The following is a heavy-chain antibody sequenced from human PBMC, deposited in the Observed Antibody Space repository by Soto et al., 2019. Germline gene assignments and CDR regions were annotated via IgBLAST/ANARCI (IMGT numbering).Heavy chain of an antibody. CDR2: IGTAGDT. J-gene: IGHJ6*02. D-gene: IGHD3-22*01. Sequence: EVQLVESGGGLVQPGGSLRLSCAASGFTFSSYDMHWVRQATGKGLEWVSAIGTAGDTYYPGSVKGRFTISRENAKNSLYLQMNSLRAEDTAVYYCARDLTRSSDRGTTRYYYGMDVWGQGTTVTVSS. CDR3: ARDLTRSSDRGTTRYYYGMDV. V-gene: IGHV3-13*01. CDR1: GFTFSSYD.